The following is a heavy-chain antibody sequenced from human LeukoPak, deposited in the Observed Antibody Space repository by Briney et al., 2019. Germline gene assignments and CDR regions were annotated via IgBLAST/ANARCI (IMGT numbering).Heavy chain of an antibody. CDR2: IIPIFGIA. Sequence: ASVKVSCKASGYTFTSYYMHWVRQAPGQGLEWMGRIIPIFGIANYAQKFQGRVTITADKSTSTAYMELSSLRSEDTAVYYCAREGVPEYYFDYWGQGTLVTVSS. V-gene: IGHV1-69*04. D-gene: IGHD1-14*01. CDR1: GYTFTSYY. J-gene: IGHJ4*02. CDR3: AREGVPEYYFDY.